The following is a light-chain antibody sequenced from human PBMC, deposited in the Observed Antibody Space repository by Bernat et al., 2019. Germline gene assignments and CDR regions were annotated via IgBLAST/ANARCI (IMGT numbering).Light chain of an antibody. V-gene: IGLV2-14*03. J-gene: IGLJ1*01. Sequence: QSALTQPPSASGSPGQSVTISCTGTSSDIGANDYVSWFQQHPDKAPKLMLYDVTNRPSGVSYRFSGSKSGNTASLTISGLQAEDEADYYCVSYTTSSTFVFGTGTKVTVL. CDR1: SSDIGANDY. CDR2: DVT. CDR3: VSYTTSSTFV.